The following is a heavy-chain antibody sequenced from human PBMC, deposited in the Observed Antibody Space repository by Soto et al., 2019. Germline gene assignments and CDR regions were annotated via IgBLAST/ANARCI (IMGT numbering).Heavy chain of an antibody. J-gene: IGHJ6*02. CDR1: GGSISSSSYY. V-gene: IGHV4-39*01. CDR3: ARHVLRFLETYGMDV. Sequence: SETLSLTCTVSGGSISSSSYYWGWIRQPPGKGLEWIGSIYYSGSTYYNPSLKSRVTISVDTSKNQFSLKLSSVTAADTAVYYCARHVLRFLETYGMDVWGQGTTVTVSS. CDR2: IYYSGST. D-gene: IGHD3-3*01.